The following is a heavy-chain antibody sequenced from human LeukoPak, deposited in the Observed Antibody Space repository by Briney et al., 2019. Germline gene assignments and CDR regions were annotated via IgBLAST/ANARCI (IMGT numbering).Heavy chain of an antibody. CDR3: ARDRVYYYYYGMDV. J-gene: IGHJ6*02. CDR1: GFTVSSNY. V-gene: IGHV3-66*01. CDR2: IYSGGST. Sequence: PGGSLRLSCAASGFTVSSNYMSWVRQAPGKGLEWVSVIYSGGSTYYADSVKGRFTISRDNSKNTLYLQMNSLRAEDTAVYYCARDRVYYYYYGMDVWGQGTTVTVSS. D-gene: IGHD3-10*01.